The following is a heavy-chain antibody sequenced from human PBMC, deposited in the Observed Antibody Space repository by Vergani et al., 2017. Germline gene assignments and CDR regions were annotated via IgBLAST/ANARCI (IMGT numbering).Heavy chain of an antibody. CDR1: GGTFSSYT. CDR2: IIPILGIA. CDR3: ARDLGYCSGGSCSY. J-gene: IGHJ4*02. D-gene: IGHD2-15*01. V-gene: IGHV1-69*08. Sequence: QVQLVQSGAEVKKPGSSVKVSCKASGGTFSSYTISWVRQAPGQGLEWMGRIIPILGIANYAQKFQGRVTITADKSTSTAYMELNSLRSEDTAVYYCARDLGYCSGGSCSYWGQGTLVTVSS.